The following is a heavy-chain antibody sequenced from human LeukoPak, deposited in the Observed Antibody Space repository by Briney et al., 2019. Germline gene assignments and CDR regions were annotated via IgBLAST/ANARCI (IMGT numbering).Heavy chain of an antibody. CDR3: ARLPEGSSRAQTYYYYGMDV. D-gene: IGHD1-26*01. CDR2: IYYSGST. J-gene: IGHJ6*02. V-gene: IGHV4-39*01. CDR1: GGSISSSSYY. Sequence: SETLSLTCTVSGGSISSSSYYWGWIRQPPGKGLEWIGSIYYSGSTYYNPSLKSRVTISVDTSKNQFSLKLSSVTAADTAVYYCARLPEGSSRAQTYYYYGMDVWGQGTTVTVSS.